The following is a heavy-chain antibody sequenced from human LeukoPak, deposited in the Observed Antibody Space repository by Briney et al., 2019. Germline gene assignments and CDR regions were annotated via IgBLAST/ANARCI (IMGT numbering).Heavy chain of an antibody. CDR2: IYYTGAT. D-gene: IGHD1-1*01. J-gene: IGHJ4*02. CDR1: GGSISTDHYY. CDR3: ATGYTTGSDY. Sequence: SETLSLTCTVSGGSISTDHYYWAWIRQPPGQGLEWVASIYYTGATYYNLSLKSRLTISIDTSNNQFSLTLSSVRAADAAVYYCATGYTTGSDYWGQGTLVTVSS. V-gene: IGHV4-39*01.